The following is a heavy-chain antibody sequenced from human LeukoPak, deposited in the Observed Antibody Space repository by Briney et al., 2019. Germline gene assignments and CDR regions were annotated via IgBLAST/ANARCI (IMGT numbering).Heavy chain of an antibody. V-gene: IGHV3-11*01. D-gene: IGHD5-18*01. CDR3: ASERGYSYGWTTDYYYYMDV. J-gene: IGHJ6*03. Sequence: PGGSLRLSCAAPGFTFSDYYMSWIRQAPGKGLEWVPYISSSGSTIYYADSVKGRFTISRDNAKNSLYLQMNSLRAEDTAVYYCASERGYSYGWTTDYYYYMDVWGKGTTVTVSS. CDR1: GFTFSDYY. CDR2: ISSSGSTI.